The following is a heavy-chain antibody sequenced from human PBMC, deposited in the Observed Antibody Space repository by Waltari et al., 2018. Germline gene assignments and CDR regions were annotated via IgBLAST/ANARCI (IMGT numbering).Heavy chain of an antibody. CDR1: AFAFKTSS. CDR3: ATDQEVEYDFWRGYMY. D-gene: IGHD3-3*01. V-gene: IGHV1-58*01. CDR2: IVVDSGNT. Sequence: QLVQSGPEVKKTGASVKVSCKASAFAFKTSSDQWLRQARGQRPEWIGWIVVDSGNTNYARKFQDRVTFTRDMSTSTAYMELTSLRSEDTAVYYCATDQEVEYDFWRGYMYWGQGTLVSVSS. J-gene: IGHJ4*02.